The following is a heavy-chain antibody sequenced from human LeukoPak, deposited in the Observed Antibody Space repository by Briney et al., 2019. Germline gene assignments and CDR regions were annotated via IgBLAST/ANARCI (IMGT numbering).Heavy chain of an antibody. J-gene: IGHJ4*02. V-gene: IGHV3-30*02. D-gene: IGHD5-24*01. CDR2: IRYGGSNK. CDR3: AKDAGLHTPYYFDY. CDR1: GFTFSSYG. Sequence: GGSLRLSCAASGFTFSSYGMHWVRQAPGKGLEWVAFIRYGGSNKYYADSVKGRFTISRDNSKNTLYLQMNSLRAEDTAVYYCAKDAGLHTPYYFDYWGQGTLVTVSS.